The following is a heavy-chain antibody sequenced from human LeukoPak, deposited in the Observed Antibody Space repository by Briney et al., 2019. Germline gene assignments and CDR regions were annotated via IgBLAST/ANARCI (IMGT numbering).Heavy chain of an antibody. Sequence: SETLSLTCAVYGGSFSGYYWSWIRQPPGKGLEWSGEINHSGSTNYNPSLKSRVTISVDTSKNQFSLKLSSVTAADTAVYYCARESGYCSSTSCYEYFDYWGQGTLVTVSS. CDR1: GGSFSGYY. CDR2: INHSGST. V-gene: IGHV4-34*01. J-gene: IGHJ4*02. CDR3: ARESGYCSSTSCYEYFDY. D-gene: IGHD2-2*01.